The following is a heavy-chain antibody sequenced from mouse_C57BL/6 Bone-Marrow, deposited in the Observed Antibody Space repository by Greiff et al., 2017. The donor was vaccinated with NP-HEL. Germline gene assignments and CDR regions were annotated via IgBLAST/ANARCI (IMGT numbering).Heavy chain of an antibody. CDR3: TRYGRMFAY. CDR1: GFNIKDYY. D-gene: IGHD2-10*02. Sequence: EVKLQQSGAELVRPGASVKLSCTASGFNIKDYYMHWVKQRPEQGLEWIGRIDPEDGDTEYAPKFQGKATMTADTSSNTAYLQLSSLTSEDTAVYYCTRYGRMFAYWGQGTLVTVSA. CDR2: IDPEDGDT. V-gene: IGHV14-1*01. J-gene: IGHJ3*01.